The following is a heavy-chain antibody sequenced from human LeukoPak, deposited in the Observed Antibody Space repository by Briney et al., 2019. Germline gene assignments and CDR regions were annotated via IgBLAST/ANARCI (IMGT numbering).Heavy chain of an antibody. CDR3: ARRHIADDAFDI. CDR1: GYTFTSYG. CDR2: ISAYNGNT. V-gene: IGHV1-18*01. Sequence: ASVKVSCKASGYTFTSYGISWVRQAPGQGLEWMGWISAYNGNTNYAQKLQSRVTMTTDTSTSTAYMELRSLRSDDTAVYYCARRHIADDAFDIWGQGTMVTVSS. D-gene: IGHD2-21*01. J-gene: IGHJ3*02.